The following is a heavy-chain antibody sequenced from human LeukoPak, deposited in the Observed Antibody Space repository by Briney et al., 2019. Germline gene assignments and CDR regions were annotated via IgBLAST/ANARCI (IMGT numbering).Heavy chain of an antibody. D-gene: IGHD6-19*01. CDR2: INSDGSST. CDR3: ARDPDSSGWSSKEY. CDR1: GFTFSMYC. J-gene: IGHJ4*02. V-gene: IGHV3-74*01. Sequence: PGGSLRLSCAASGFTFSMYCMHCVRQAPGKGLVWVSRINSDGSSTTYADSVRGRFTISRDNAKNTLYMQMNSLRAEDTAVYYCARDPDSSGWSSKEYWGQGTLVTVSS.